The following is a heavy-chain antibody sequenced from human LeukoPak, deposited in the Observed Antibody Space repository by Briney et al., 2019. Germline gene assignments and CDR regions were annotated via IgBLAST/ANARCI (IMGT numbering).Heavy chain of an antibody. Sequence: GESLKISCKGSGYRFTSYWIVWVRQMPGRGLEWMGIIFPGGSDTKYSPSFQGQVTISAHSSVTTAYLQWTSLKTSDTAKYCFARRDSSSSPLDYWGQGNLVTVSS. J-gene: IGHJ4*02. V-gene: IGHV5-51*01. D-gene: IGHD6-6*01. CDR2: IFPGGSDT. CDR3: ARRDSSSSPLDY. CDR1: GYRFTSYW.